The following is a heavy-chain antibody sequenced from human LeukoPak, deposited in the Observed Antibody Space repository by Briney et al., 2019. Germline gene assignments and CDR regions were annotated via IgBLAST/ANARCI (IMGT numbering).Heavy chain of an antibody. V-gene: IGHV3-23*01. J-gene: IGHJ4*02. D-gene: IGHD3-10*01. CDR2: ISGSGGNT. CDR1: GFTFSSYA. CDR3: AEDYGSGSYGLRYYFDY. Sequence: TGGSLRLSCAAPGFTFSSYAMSWVRQAPGKGLEWVSAISGSGGNTYYADSVKGRFTISRDNSKNTLYLQMNSLRAEDTAVYYCAEDYGSGSYGLRYYFDYWGQGTLVTVSS.